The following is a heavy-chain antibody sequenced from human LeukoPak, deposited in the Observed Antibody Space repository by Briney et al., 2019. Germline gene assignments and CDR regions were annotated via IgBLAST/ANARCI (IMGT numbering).Heavy chain of an antibody. CDR3: VRDPRNYCSNGICYTDGFDI. CDR1: GFTFNTYG. J-gene: IGHJ3*02. Sequence: PGRSLRLSCAASGFTFNTYGMHWVRQAPGKGLEWVALIYYDGSHKYYADSVKGRFTISRDNSKNTVYLQMNSLRAEDTAVYYCVRDPRNYCSNGICYTDGFDIWGQGTMVAVSS. D-gene: IGHD2-8*01. V-gene: IGHV3-33*01. CDR2: IYYDGSHK.